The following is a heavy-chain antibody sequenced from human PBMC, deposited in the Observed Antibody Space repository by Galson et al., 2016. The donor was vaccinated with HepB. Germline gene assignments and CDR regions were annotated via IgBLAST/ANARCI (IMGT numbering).Heavy chain of an antibody. CDR1: GFTFSNYA. Sequence: SLRLSCAASGFTFSNYAMHWVRQAPGKRLEWMAVIPYDGGVKYYADSVKGRFTISRDNSKNTLYLQMNSLRVEDTAVYYCAKDGRIQLWLSAEFDYWGQGTLVTVSS. D-gene: IGHD5-18*01. J-gene: IGHJ4*02. CDR3: AKDGRIQLWLSAEFDY. V-gene: IGHV3-30*18. CDR2: IPYDGGVK.